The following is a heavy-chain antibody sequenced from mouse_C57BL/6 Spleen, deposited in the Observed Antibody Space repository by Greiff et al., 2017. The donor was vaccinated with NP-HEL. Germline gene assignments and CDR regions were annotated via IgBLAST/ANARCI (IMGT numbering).Heavy chain of an antibody. V-gene: IGHV5-9-1*02. D-gene: IGHD1-1*01. CDR1: GFTFSSYA. Sequence: EVKLMESGEGLVKPGGSLKLSCAASGFTFSSYAMSWVRQTPEKRLEWVAYISSGGDYIYYADTVKGRFTISRDNARNTLYLQMSSLKSEDTAMYYCTRGTVVAENYAMDYWGQGTSVTVSS. J-gene: IGHJ4*01. CDR3: TRGTVVAENYAMDY. CDR2: ISSGGDYI.